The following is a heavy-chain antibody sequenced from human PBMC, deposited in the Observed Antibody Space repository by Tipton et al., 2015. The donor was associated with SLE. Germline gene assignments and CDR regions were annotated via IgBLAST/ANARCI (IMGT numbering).Heavy chain of an antibody. V-gene: IGHV4-39*07. CDR1: GGSINSNTHS. J-gene: IGHJ5*02. Sequence: TLSLTCTVSGGSINSNTHSWGWVRQPPGKGLEWVGHIYYSGTTYYNPSLKSRVTISLDTSKNQFSLDLTSVTAADTAVYFCARDRHDFWGREVSREINWFDPWGQGTMVIVS. CDR2: IYYSGTT. D-gene: IGHD3-3*01. CDR3: ARDRHDFWGREVSREINWFDP.